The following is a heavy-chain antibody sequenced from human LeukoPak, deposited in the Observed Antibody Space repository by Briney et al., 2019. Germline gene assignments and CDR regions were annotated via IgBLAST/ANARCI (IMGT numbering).Heavy chain of an antibody. CDR2: IDPGDSET. D-gene: IGHD3-10*01. V-gene: IGHV5-51*01. J-gene: IGHJ5*02. Sequence: GESLKISCKGSGYNFTNFWIAWVRQFPGKGLEWMGMIDPGDSETRYSPSFQGQVTMSADKSINTAYLQWSSLKASDTAMYYCARRGVTMVRGVPHNWFDPWGQGTLVTVSS. CDR1: GYNFTNFW. CDR3: ARRGVTMVRGVPHNWFDP.